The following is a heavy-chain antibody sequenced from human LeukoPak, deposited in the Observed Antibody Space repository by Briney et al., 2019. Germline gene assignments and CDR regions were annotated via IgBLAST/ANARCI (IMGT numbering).Heavy chain of an antibody. CDR2: MNPNSGNT. V-gene: IGHV1-8*01. CDR3: ARWRELGVMATIFTKLGFDY. Sequence: ASVKVSCKASGYTFTSYDINWVRQATGQGLEWMGWMNPNSGNTGYAQKFQGRVTMTRNTSISTAYMELSSLRSEDTAVYYCARWRELGVMATIFTKLGFDYWGQGTLVTVSS. D-gene: IGHD5-24*01. J-gene: IGHJ4*02. CDR1: GYTFTSYD.